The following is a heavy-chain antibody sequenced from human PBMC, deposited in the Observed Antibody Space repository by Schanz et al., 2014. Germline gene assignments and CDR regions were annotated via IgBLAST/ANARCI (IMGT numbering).Heavy chain of an antibody. J-gene: IGHJ3*01. CDR3: ARDEGRDGYNLAFDV. D-gene: IGHD5-12*01. V-gene: IGHV3-33*01. Sequence: QVQLVESGGGVVQPGGSLRLSCAASGFTFSNFGMHWVRQAPGKGLEWVAVIWFDGNNKFYADSVKGRFIISRDSSKNTLFLQMNSLRADDTAVYFCARDEGRDGYNLAFDVWGQGTLVTVSS. CDR2: IWFDGNNK. CDR1: GFTFSNFG.